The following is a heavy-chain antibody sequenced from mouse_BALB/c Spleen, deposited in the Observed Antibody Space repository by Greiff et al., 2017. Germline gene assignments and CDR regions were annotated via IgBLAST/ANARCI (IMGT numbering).Heavy chain of an antibody. CDR2: INPSNGRT. CDR1: GYTFTSYW. CDR3: ARSDGYYVYAMDY. J-gene: IGHJ4*01. D-gene: IGHD2-3*01. V-gene: IGHV1S81*02. Sequence: QVQLQQPGAELVKPGASVKLSCKASGYTFTSYWMHWVKQRPGQGLEWIGEINPSNGRTNYNEKFKSKATLTVDKSSSTAYMQLSSLTSEDSAVYYCARSDGYYVYAMDYWGQGTSVTVSS.